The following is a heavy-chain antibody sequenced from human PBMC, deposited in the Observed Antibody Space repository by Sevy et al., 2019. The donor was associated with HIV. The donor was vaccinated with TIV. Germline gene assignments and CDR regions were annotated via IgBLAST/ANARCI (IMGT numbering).Heavy chain of an antibody. V-gene: IGHV3-15*01. Sequence: GGTLRLSCAASGFTFSNAWMHWVRQAPGKGREWVCRVKCKGDGGTTDDAAPVKGRFTISRDDSENTVYLQMSSLKSEDTAVYYCAQWLVPSWGQGTLVTVSS. D-gene: IGHD6-19*01. CDR3: AQWLVPS. J-gene: IGHJ4*02. CDR2: VKCKGDGGTT. CDR1: GFTFSNAW.